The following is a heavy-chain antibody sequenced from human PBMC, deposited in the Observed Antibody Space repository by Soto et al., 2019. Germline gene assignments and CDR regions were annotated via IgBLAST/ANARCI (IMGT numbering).Heavy chain of an antibody. J-gene: IGHJ6*02. V-gene: IGHV3-53*01. CDR2: IYSGGST. Sequence: GGSLRLSCAASGFTVSSNYMSWVRQAPGKGLEWVSVIYSGGSTYYADSVKGRFTISRDNSKNTLYLQMNSLRAEDTAVYYCASSVAAAGTAFYYYYYGMDVWGQGTTVTVSS. CDR3: ASSVAAAGTAFYYYYYGMDV. CDR1: GFTVSSNY. D-gene: IGHD6-13*01.